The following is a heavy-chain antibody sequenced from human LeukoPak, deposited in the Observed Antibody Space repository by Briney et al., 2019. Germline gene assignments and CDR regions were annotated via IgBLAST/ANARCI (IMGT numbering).Heavy chain of an antibody. CDR3: ARDWEEQLATINMDV. CDR2: IKQDGSLK. V-gene: IGHV3-7*03. CDR1: GFAFSSYW. Sequence: GGSLRLSCAASGFAFSSYWMTWVRQAPGKGLEWVANIKQDGSLKYYVDSVKGRFTISRDNAKNSLYLQMNSLRVEDTAVYYCARDWEEQLATINMDVWGQGTTVTVSS. D-gene: IGHD6-13*01. J-gene: IGHJ6*02.